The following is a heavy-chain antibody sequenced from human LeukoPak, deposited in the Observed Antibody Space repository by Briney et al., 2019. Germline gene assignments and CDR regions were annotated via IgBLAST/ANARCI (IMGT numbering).Heavy chain of an antibody. V-gene: IGHV1-18*01. CDR2: ISAYNGNT. CDR1: GYTFTSYD. J-gene: IGHJ4*02. D-gene: IGHD4-17*01. CDR3: ARERPDYGDSDY. Sequence: GASVKVSCKASGYTFTSYDINWVRQATGQGLEWMGWISAYNGNTNYAQKLQGRVTMTTDTSTSTAYMELRSLRSDDTAVYYCARERPDYGDSDYWGQGTLVTVSS.